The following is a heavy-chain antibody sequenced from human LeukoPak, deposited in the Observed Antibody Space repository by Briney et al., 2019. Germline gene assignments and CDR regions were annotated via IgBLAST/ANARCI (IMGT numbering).Heavy chain of an antibody. Sequence: GGSLRLSCAASGFTFSSYAMHWVRQAPGKGLEWVAVISYDGSNKYYADSVKGRFTISRDNSKNTLYLQMNSLRAEDTAVYYCARSMYSSSWSPWGQGTLVTVSS. CDR2: ISYDGSNK. CDR3: ARSMYSSSWSP. J-gene: IGHJ5*02. V-gene: IGHV3-30-3*01. CDR1: GFTFSSYA. D-gene: IGHD6-13*01.